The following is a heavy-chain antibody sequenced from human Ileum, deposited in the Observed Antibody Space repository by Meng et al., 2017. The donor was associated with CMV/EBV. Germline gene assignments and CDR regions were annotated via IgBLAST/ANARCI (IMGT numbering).Heavy chain of an antibody. CDR2: IYYAGNS. V-gene: IGHV4-31*02. CDR1: SISSGGYS. CDR3: ARRLGISSSSTRWTFDY. D-gene: IGHD6-6*01. Sequence: SISSGGYSWSCIRQPPGKGLEWIGYIYYAGNSYYNPSLKSRLTMSVDTSKNQFSLSLSSVTAADTAVYYCARRLGISSSSTRWTFDYWGQGTLVTVSS. J-gene: IGHJ4*02.